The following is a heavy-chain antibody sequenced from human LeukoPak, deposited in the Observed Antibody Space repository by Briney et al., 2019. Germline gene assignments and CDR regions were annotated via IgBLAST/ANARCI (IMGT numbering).Heavy chain of an antibody. D-gene: IGHD4-17*01. CDR3: ANSYTVTTSPFDY. Sequence: GGSLRLSCAASGFTFSSYAMSWVRQSPRRGLEWVSAISDSTDNTYYADSVKGRFTISRDNSKNTLYLQMSSLRAKDTAVYYCANSYTVTTSPFDYWGQGTLVSVSS. J-gene: IGHJ4*02. CDR2: ISDSTDNT. CDR1: GFTFSSYA. V-gene: IGHV3-23*01.